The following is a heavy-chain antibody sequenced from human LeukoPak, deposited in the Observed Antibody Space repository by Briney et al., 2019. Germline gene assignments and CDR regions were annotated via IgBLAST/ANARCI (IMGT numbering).Heavy chain of an antibody. D-gene: IGHD2-2*01. Sequence: SETLSLTCTVSGGSISNYYWSRIRQPPGKGLEWIGYIYYRGTTKYNPSLKSRVTISVDTSKNQLSLKLNSVTAADTAVYYCARDTPPNALDYWGQGTLVTVSS. CDR2: IYYRGTT. CDR3: ARDTPPNALDY. V-gene: IGHV4-59*01. CDR1: GGSISNYY. J-gene: IGHJ4*02.